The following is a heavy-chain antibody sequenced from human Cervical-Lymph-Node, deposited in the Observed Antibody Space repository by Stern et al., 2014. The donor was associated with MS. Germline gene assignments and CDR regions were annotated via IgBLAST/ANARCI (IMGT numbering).Heavy chain of an antibody. J-gene: IGHJ4*02. CDR1: GFTFSSYG. D-gene: IGHD1-26*01. Sequence: QVQLVQSEGGVVQPGRSLRLSCAASGFTFSSYGMHWVRQAPGKGMEWVALISYDGSKKNYADSVKGRFTISRDNLENTLYLQMNSLRAEDTAVYFCAKEVLGALHYWGQGTLVTVSS. CDR3: AKEVLGALHY. V-gene: IGHV3-30*18. CDR2: ISYDGSKK.